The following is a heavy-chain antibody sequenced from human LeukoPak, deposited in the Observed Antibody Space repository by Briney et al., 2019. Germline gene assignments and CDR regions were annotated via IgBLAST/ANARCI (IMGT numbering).Heavy chain of an antibody. Sequence: SETLSLTCTVSGSGGSISNYYWSWIRQPPGKGLEWIGYIYYGGSTNHNPSLKSRVTMSVDTSKNQLSLKLSSVTAADTAVYYCARDLRSSGWYVFDHWGRGTLVTVSS. V-gene: IGHV4-59*01. D-gene: IGHD6-19*01. J-gene: IGHJ4*02. CDR1: GSGGSISNYY. CDR2: IYYGGST. CDR3: ARDLRSSGWYVFDH.